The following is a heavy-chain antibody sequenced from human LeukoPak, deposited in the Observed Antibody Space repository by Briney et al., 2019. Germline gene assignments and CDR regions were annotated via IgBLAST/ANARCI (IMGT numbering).Heavy chain of an antibody. Sequence: ASVRVSCKASGYMFIAYGFAWVRQAPGQGLEWLGWIGAKNGYTWYAQKFQDRITMTTDTSTTTAYMELRSLTSDDTAVYYCARDLERYYDLEGRSGYWGQGTLVTVSS. CDR1: GYMFIAYG. J-gene: IGHJ4*02. CDR3: ARDLERYYDLEGRSGY. D-gene: IGHD3-3*01. V-gene: IGHV1-18*01. CDR2: IGAKNGYT.